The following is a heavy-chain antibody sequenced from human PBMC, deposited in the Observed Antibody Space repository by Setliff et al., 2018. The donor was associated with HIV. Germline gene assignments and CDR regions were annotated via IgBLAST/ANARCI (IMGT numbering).Heavy chain of an antibody. D-gene: IGHD5-18*01. V-gene: IGHV4-38-2*01. CDR1: ASSISRDYC. CDR2: THHSGST. Sequence: PSETLSLTCAVSASSISRDYCWGWIRQPPGKGLEWIGSTHHSGSTYYNPSLNSRVTRSVDTSKNHFSLKLRSVTAADTAVYYCARHLLRGYIYIVFDYWGQVTLVTVSS. J-gene: IGHJ4*02. CDR3: ARHLLRGYIYIVFDY.